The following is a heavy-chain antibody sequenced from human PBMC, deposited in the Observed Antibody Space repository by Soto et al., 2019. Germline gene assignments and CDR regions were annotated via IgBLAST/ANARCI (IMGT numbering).Heavy chain of an antibody. D-gene: IGHD2-2*01. CDR1: GFTFSSYA. J-gene: IGHJ5*02. CDR2: ISYDGSNK. CDR3: AASYCSSTSCLSNWFDP. Sequence: PGGSLRLSCAASGFTFSSYAMHWVRQAPGKGLEWVAVISYDGSNKYYADSVKGRFTISRDNSKNTLYLQMNSLRAEDTAVYYCAASYCSSTSCLSNWFDPWGQGTLVTVSS. V-gene: IGHV3-30-3*01.